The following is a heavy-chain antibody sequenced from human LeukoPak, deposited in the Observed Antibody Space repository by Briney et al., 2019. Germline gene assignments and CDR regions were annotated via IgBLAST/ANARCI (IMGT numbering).Heavy chain of an antibody. CDR2: LYSGGNT. Sequence: GGSLRLSCAASGFTVSSNYMSWVRQAPGKGLEWVSLLYSGGNTYYADSAKGRFTISRDNSKNTLYLQMNSMRAEDTAVYYCATSYCSGGSCYPQYFQHWGQGTLVTVSS. J-gene: IGHJ1*01. D-gene: IGHD2-15*01. V-gene: IGHV3-66*02. CDR3: ATSYCSGGSCYPQYFQH. CDR1: GFTVSSNY.